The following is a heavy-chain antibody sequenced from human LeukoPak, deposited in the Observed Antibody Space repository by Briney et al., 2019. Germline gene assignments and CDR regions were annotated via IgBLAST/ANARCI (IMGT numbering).Heavy chain of an antibody. V-gene: IGHV3-53*01. CDR2: TYSDGST. D-gene: IGHD4-17*01. J-gene: IGHJ4*02. CDR1: GFTVSRNY. CDR3: ASGTSVTTLDY. Sequence: GGSLRLSCAASGFTVSRNYMSWVRQAPGKGLESVSITYSDGSTYYADSVKGRLTISRDNSKNTLYLQMNSLRAEDTAVYYCASGTSVTTLDYWGQGTLVTVSS.